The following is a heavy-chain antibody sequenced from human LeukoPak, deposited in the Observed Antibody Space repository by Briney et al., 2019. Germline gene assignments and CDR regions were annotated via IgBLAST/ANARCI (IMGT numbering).Heavy chain of an antibody. CDR2: INAGNGNT. D-gene: IGHD3-10*01. CDR1: GYTFTSYA. V-gene: IGHV1-3*01. Sequence: GASVKVSCKASGYTFTSYAMHWVRQAPGQRLEWMGWINAGNGNTKYSQKFQDRVTITRDTYASTAYMELSSLRSEDTTVYYCARAVWGITMVRGVLDYWGQGTLVTVSS. J-gene: IGHJ4*02. CDR3: ARAVWGITMVRGVLDY.